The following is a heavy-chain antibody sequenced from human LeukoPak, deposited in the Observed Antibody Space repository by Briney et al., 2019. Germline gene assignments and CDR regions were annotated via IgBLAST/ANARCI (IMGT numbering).Heavy chain of an antibody. Sequence: SETLSLTCAVYGGSFSGYYWSWIRQPPGKGLEWIGEINHSGSTNYNPSLKSRVTISVDTSKNQFSLKLSSVTAADTAVYYCARGFSPRYYYYYMDVWGKGTTVTVPS. CDR1: GGSFSGYY. V-gene: IGHV4-34*01. CDR3: ARGFSPRYYYYYMDV. CDR2: INHSGST. J-gene: IGHJ6*03.